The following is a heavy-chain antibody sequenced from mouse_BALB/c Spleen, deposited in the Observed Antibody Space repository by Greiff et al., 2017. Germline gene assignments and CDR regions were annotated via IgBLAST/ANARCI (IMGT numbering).Heavy chain of an antibody. CDR3: AREDMITTTLPYAMDY. J-gene: IGHJ4*01. CDR1: GFSLTSYG. D-gene: IGHD2-4*01. Sequence: QVQLKESGPGLVAPSQSLSITCTVSGFSLTSYGVHWVRQPPGKGLEWLGVIWAGGSTNYNSALMSRLSISKDNSKSQVFLKMNSLQTDDTAMYYCAREDMITTTLPYAMDYWGQGTSVTVSS. V-gene: IGHV2-9*02. CDR2: IWAGGST.